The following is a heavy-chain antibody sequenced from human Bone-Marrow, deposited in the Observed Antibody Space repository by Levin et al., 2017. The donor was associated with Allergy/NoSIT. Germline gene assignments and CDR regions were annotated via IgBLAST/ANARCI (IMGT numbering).Heavy chain of an antibody. J-gene: IGHJ3*02. CDR1: GGSISSSSYY. CDR3: ARPGGFGEETDAFDI. D-gene: IGHD3-10*01. V-gene: IGHV4-39*01. CDR2: IYYSGST. Sequence: PGGSLRLSCTVSGGSISSSSYYWGWIRQPPGTGLEWIGSIYYSGSTYYNPSLKSRVTISVDTSKNQFSLKLSSVTAADTAVYYCARPGGFGEETDAFDIWGQGTMVTVSS.